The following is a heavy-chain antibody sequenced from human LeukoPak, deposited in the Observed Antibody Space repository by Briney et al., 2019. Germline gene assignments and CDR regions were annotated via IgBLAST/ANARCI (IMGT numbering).Heavy chain of an antibody. CDR2: ISSSGSTI. CDR3: ASWDDYSPFDP. V-gene: IGHV3-48*03. CDR1: GFTFSSYE. D-gene: IGHD4-11*01. Sequence: PGGSLRLSCAASGFTFSSYEMNWVRQAPGKGLEWVSYISSSGSTIYYADSVKGRFTISRDNAKNSLYLQMNSLRAGDTAVYYCASWDDYSPFDPWGQGTLVTVSS. J-gene: IGHJ5*02.